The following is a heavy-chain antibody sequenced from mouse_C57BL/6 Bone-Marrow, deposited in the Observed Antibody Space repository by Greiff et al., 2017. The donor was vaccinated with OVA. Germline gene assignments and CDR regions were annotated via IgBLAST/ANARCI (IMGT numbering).Heavy chain of an antibody. CDR2: IFPGSGST. J-gene: IGHJ4*01. D-gene: IGHD1-1*01. CDR3: ARHHYYGSSYGAMDY. Sequence: VQLQQSGPELVKPGASVKISCKASGYTFTDYYINWVKQRPGQGLEWIGWIFPGSGSTYYNEKFKGKATLTVDKSSSTAYMLLSSLTSEDSAVYFCARHHYYGSSYGAMDYWGQGTSVTVSS. CDR1: GYTFTDYY. V-gene: IGHV1-75*01.